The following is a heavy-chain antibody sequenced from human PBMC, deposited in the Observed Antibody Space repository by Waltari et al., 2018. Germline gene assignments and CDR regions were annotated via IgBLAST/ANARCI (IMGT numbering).Heavy chain of an antibody. Sequence: QVQLVESGGGVVQPGRSLRLSCAASGFTFTSYGMPWVRQAPGKGLEWVAFIWFDGSNKYYADSVKGRFTISRDNSKNTLYLQMNSLRVEDTAMYYCAKGDSSDPFQHWGQGTLVTVSS. CDR3: AKGDSSDPFQH. J-gene: IGHJ1*01. D-gene: IGHD3-22*01. CDR1: GFTFTSYG. V-gene: IGHV3-30*02. CDR2: IWFDGSNK.